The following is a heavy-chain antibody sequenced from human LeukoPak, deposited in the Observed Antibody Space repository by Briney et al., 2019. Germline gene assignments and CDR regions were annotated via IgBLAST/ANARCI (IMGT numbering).Heavy chain of an antibody. CDR3: AKDRGWRYYYYYMDV. V-gene: IGHV3-9*01. J-gene: IGHJ6*03. Sequence: GGSLRLSCAASGFTFDDYAMHWVRQAPGKGLEWVSGISWNSGSIGYADSVKGRFTISRDNAKNSLYLQMNSLRAEDTALYYCAKDRGWRYYYYYMDVWGKGTTVTVSS. CDR2: ISWNSGSI. D-gene: IGHD2-15*01. CDR1: GFTFDDYA.